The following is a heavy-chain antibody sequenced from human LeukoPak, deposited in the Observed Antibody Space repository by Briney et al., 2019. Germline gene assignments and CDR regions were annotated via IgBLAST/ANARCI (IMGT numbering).Heavy chain of an antibody. CDR1: GGSISSSSSY. Sequence: PSETLSLTCTVSGGSISSSSSYGGWIRQPPGKGLEWMVSIYYSGSTYYNPSLKSRVTISVDTSKNQFSLKLSSVTAADTAVYYCARLAVAGYFDYWGQGTLVTVSS. CDR3: ARLAVAGYFDY. D-gene: IGHD6-19*01. V-gene: IGHV4-39*01. CDR2: IYYSGST. J-gene: IGHJ4*02.